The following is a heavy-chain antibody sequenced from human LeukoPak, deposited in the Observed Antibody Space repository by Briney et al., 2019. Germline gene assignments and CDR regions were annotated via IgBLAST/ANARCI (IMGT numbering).Heavy chain of an antibody. CDR3: ASPTYYYDSSGKYLYYMDV. D-gene: IGHD3-22*01. V-gene: IGHV1-69*06. CDR1: GYTFTSYG. Sequence: AASVKVSCKASGYTFTSYGISWVRQAPGQGLEWMGGIIPIFGTANYAQKFQGRVTITADKSTSTAYMELSSLRSEDTAVYYCASPTYYYDSSGKYLYYMDVWGKGTTVTVSS. J-gene: IGHJ6*03. CDR2: IIPIFGTA.